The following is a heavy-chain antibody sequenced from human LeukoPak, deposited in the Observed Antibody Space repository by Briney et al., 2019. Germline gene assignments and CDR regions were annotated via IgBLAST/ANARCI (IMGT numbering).Heavy chain of an antibody. D-gene: IGHD4-11*01. Sequence: SETLSLTCTVSGDAITSDKYYWGWIRQSPGKGLEWIGSIYSGGETHYNPSLNSRVTIFLDTSKNRFSLNLISVTATDTAVYYCVRDYSNFVQGDWGQGTLVTVSS. CDR2: IYSGGET. V-gene: IGHV4-39*02. CDR1: GDAITSDKYY. J-gene: IGHJ4*02. CDR3: VRDYSNFVQGD.